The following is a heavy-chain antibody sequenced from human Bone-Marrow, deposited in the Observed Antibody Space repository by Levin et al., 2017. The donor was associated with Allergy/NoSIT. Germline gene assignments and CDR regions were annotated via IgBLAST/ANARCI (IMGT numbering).Heavy chain of an antibody. CDR1: GGSISSGDYY. CDR2: IYYSGST. D-gene: IGHD2-2*01. J-gene: IGHJ4*02. CDR3: ARVFCSSTSCYHFDY. V-gene: IGHV4-30-4*01. Sequence: SETLSLTCTVSGGSISSGDYYWSWIRQPPGKGLEWIGYIYYSGSTYYNPSLKSRVTISVDTSKNQFSLKLSSVTAADTAVYYCARVFCSSTSCYHFDYWGQGTLVTVSS.